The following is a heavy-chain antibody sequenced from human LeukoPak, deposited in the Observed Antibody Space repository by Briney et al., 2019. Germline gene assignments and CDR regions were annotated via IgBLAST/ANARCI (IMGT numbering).Heavy chain of an antibody. CDR2: ISYDGSNK. J-gene: IGHJ3*02. Sequence: QSGGSLRLSCAASGFTFSSYGMHWVRQAPGKGLEWVAVISYDGSNKYYADSVKGRFTISRDNSKNTLYLQMNSLRAEDTAVYYCASEAAKAGISRAFDIWGQGTMVTVSS. CDR1: GFTFSSYG. V-gene: IGHV3-30*03. D-gene: IGHD6-25*01. CDR3: ASEAAKAGISRAFDI.